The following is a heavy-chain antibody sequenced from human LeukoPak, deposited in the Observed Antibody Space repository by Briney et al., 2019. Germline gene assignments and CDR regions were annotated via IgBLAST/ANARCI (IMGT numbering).Heavy chain of an antibody. D-gene: IGHD3-9*01. Sequence: ASVKVSCKASGYSFTDYYIHWVRQAPGQGLEWMGWINPNSGGTNYAQKFQGRVTMTRDTSISTAYMELSRLRSDDTAVYYCASVGGILTGSPAAYFDYWGQGTLVTVSS. J-gene: IGHJ4*02. CDR1: GYSFTDYY. V-gene: IGHV1-2*02. CDR2: INPNSGGT. CDR3: ASVGGILTGSPAAYFDY.